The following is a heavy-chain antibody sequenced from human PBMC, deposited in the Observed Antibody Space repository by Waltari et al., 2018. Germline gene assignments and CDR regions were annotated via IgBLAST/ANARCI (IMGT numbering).Heavy chain of an antibody. CDR1: GGSFSGYY. V-gene: IGHV4-34*01. CDR2: INHSGST. J-gene: IGHJ4*02. D-gene: IGHD6-19*01. Sequence: QVQLQQWGAGLLKPSETLSLTCAVYGGSFSGYYWCWIRQPPGKGLEWIGEINHSGSTNYNPSLKSRVTISVDKSKNQLSLKLSSVTAADTAVYYCARDYSSGWYVNWGQGTLVTVSS. CDR3: ARDYSSGWYVN.